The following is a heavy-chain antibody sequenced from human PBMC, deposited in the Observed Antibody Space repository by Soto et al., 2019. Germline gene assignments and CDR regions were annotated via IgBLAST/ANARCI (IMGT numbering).Heavy chain of an antibody. CDR3: ATDKAGFMVRGYYYMDV. CDR2: FDPEDGET. J-gene: IGHJ6*03. D-gene: IGHD5-18*01. CDR1: GYTLTGLS. V-gene: IGHV1-24*01. Sequence: GASAKVTCKVSGYTLTGLSMRWVRQAQGKGLEWMGGFDPEDGETIYAQRFQGRVTMTEDTSTDTAYMELSSLRSEDTAVYYCATDKAGFMVRGYYYMDVWGKGTTVTVSS.